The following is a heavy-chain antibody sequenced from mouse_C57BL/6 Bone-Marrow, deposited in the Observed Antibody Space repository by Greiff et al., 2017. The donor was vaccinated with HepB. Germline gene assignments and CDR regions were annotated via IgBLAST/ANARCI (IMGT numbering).Heavy chain of an antibody. CDR3: TRDPYDSNYDY. V-gene: IGHV5-9-1*02. Sequence: EVQVVESGEGLVKPGGSLKLSCAASGFTFSSYAMSWVRQTPENRLEWVAYISSGGDYIYYADTVKGRFTISRDNARNTLYLQMSSLKSEDTAMYYCTRDPYDSNYDYWGQGTTLTVSS. CDR2: ISSGGDYI. CDR1: GFTFSSYA. D-gene: IGHD2-5*01. J-gene: IGHJ2*01.